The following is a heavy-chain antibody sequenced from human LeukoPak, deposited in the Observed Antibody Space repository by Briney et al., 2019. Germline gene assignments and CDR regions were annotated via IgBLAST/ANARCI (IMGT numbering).Heavy chain of an antibody. CDR3: AKVPYYYDSSGSYFDY. D-gene: IGHD3-22*01. Sequence: GGSLRLSCAASGFPLSNYWMSWVRQAPGKGLEWVANIKQDGSERYYVDSVKGRFAISRDNAENSLYLQMNSLRAEDTAVYYCAKVPYYYDSSGSYFDYWGQGTLVTVSS. J-gene: IGHJ4*02. CDR1: GFPLSNYW. V-gene: IGHV3-7*01. CDR2: IKQDGSER.